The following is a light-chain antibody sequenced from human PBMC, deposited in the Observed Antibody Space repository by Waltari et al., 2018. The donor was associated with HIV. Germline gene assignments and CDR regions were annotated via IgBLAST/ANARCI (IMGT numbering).Light chain of an antibody. CDR2: EVS. CDR1: SNDVGGYNY. J-gene: IGLJ2*01. CDR3: SSYKNSNTLV. Sequence: QSALTQPASVSGSAGPSITISCTGTSNDVGGYNYVSWYQQHPGKAPKLMIYEVSNRPSGVSNRFSGSKSGNTASLTISGLQAEDEADYYCSSYKNSNTLVFGGGTKLTVL. V-gene: IGLV2-14*01.